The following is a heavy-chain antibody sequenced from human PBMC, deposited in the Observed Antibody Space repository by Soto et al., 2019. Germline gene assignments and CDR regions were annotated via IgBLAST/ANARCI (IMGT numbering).Heavy chain of an antibody. D-gene: IGHD5-12*01. V-gene: IGHV3-66*01. CDR2: IYSGGST. CDR1: GFPVSSNY. Sequence: PGGSLRLSCAASGFPVSSNYMSWVRQAPGKGLEWVSVIYSGGSTYYANSVKGRFTISRDNSKNTLYLQMGSLRAEDMAVYYCATRSSPEYSGSSFDIWGQGTMVTVSS. CDR3: ATRSSPEYSGSSFDI. J-gene: IGHJ3*02.